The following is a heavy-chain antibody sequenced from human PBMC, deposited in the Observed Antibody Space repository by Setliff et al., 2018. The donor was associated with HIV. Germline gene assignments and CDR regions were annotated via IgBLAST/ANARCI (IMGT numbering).Heavy chain of an antibody. CDR2: IHPHTGAT. J-gene: IGHJ3*02. V-gene: IGHV1-2*02. Sequence: ASVKVSCKTFGYYPNIDYMHWVRQAPGRGLEWLGWIHPHTGATNYAQNFQGRVIMTREKSISTAYLELSGLRSDDTAVYYCAKVFAYGIDGFDIWGQGTLVTVSS. CDR3: AKVFAYGIDGFDI. D-gene: IGHD4-17*01. CDR1: GYYPNIDY.